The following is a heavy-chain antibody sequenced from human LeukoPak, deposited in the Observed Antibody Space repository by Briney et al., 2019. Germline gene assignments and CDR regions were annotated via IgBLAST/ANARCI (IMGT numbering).Heavy chain of an antibody. Sequence: GESLRISCKGSGYSFTSYWISWVRQMPGKGLEWMGSIDPSDSYIKYIPSFQGQVTISADKSINTAYLQWSSLKASDTAIYYCARSASRYFDWFDYWGQGTLVTVSS. J-gene: IGHJ4*02. V-gene: IGHV5-10-1*04. CDR2: IDPSDSYI. CDR3: ARSASRYFDWFDY. D-gene: IGHD3-9*01. CDR1: GYSFTSYW.